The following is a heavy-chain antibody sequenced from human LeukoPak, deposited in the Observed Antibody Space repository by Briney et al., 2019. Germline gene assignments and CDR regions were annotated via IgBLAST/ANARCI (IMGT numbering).Heavy chain of an antibody. V-gene: IGHV3-23*01. CDR3: AKYDSSGYSDDAFDI. CDR1: GFTFSSYA. CDR2: ISGGGST. D-gene: IGHD3-22*01. Sequence: GGSLRLSCAASGFTFSSYAMSWVRQAPGKGLEWVSAISGGGSTYYADSVKGRFTISRDNSKNTLYLQMNSLRAEDTAVYYCAKYDSSGYSDDAFDIWGQGTMVTVSS. J-gene: IGHJ3*02.